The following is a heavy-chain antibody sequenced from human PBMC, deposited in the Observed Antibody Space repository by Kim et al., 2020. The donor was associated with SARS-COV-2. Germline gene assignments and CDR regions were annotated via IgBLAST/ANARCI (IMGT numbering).Heavy chain of an antibody. V-gene: IGHV4-30-2*01. Sequence: SETLSLTCAVSGGSISSGGYSWSWIRQPPGKGLEWIGYIYHSGSTYYNPSLKSRVTISVDRSKNQFSLKLSSVTAADTAVYYCARGGLDFWSGYADHPSRFDPWGQGTLVTVSS. J-gene: IGHJ5*02. CDR1: GGSISSGGYS. CDR3: ARGGLDFWSGYADHPSRFDP. D-gene: IGHD3-3*01. CDR2: IYHSGST.